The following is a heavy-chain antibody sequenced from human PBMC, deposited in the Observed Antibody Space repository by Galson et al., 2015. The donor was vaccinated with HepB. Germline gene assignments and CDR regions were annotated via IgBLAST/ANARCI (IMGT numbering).Heavy chain of an antibody. CDR2: IYYSGST. CDR1: GGSISSSSYY. CDR3: ARCPDSVFVDFWICAFDI. J-gene: IGHJ3*02. Sequence: SETLSLTCTVSGGSISSSSYYWGWIRQPPGKGLEWIGSIYYSGSTYYNPSLKSRVTISVDTSKNQFSLKLSSVTAADTAVYYCARCPDSVFVDFWICAFDIWGQGTMVTVSS. D-gene: IGHD3-3*01. V-gene: IGHV4-39*01.